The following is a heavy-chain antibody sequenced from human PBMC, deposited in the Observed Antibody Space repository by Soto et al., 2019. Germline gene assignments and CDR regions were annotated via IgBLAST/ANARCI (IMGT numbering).Heavy chain of an antibody. D-gene: IGHD2-2*01. CDR1: GGSISSYY. J-gene: IGHJ6*03. CDR2: IYYSGST. Sequence: SETLSLTCTVSGGSISSYYWSWIRQPPGKGLEWIGYIYYSGSTNYNPSLKSRVTISVDTSKNQFSLRLSSVTAADTAVYYCARVIVLGYCSSTSCYAGPNYYYYMDVWGKGTTVTVSS. CDR3: ARVIVLGYCSSTSCYAGPNYYYYMDV. V-gene: IGHV4-59*01.